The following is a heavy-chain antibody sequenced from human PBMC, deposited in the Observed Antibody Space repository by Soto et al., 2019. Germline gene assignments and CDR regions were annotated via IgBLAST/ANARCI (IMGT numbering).Heavy chain of an antibody. V-gene: IGHV4-39*01. D-gene: IGHD2-8*01. J-gene: IGHJ4*02. CDR1: GGSISSNIYH. CDR2: IPLSGNS. Sequence: QLQLQESGPGLVKPSETLSLTCSVSGGSISSNIYHWGWIRQSPGKGLEWIASIPLSGNSFYNPSLKSRATVSVDTSQSQFSLRMSSLTAANTALYYCARLHKRNYIMDHWGQGTLVTVAS. CDR3: ARLHKRNYIMDH.